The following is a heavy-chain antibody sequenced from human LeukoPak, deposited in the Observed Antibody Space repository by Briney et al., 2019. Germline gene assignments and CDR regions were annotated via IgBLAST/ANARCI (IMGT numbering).Heavy chain of an antibody. V-gene: IGHV3-23*01. D-gene: IGHD3-22*01. CDR3: TKRPVVVITTPYFDY. CDR1: GFTFSSYA. CDR2: ISGSGTST. J-gene: IGHJ4*02. Sequence: GGSLRLSCAASGFTFSSYAMSWVRQAPGKWLEWVSSISGSGTSTYYADSVKGRFTISRDNSKNTLFLQMNSLRAEDTAVYYCTKRPVVVITTPYFDYWGQGTLVTVSS.